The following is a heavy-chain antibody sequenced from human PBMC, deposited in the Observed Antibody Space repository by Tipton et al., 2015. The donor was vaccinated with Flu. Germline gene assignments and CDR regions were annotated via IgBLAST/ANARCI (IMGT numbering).Heavy chain of an antibody. J-gene: IGHJ4*02. CDR3: AGIAVAGIFDY. V-gene: IGHV4-4*07. CDR1: GGYISSYY. CDR2: IYTSGST. Sequence: TLSLTCTVSGGYISSYYWSWIRQPAGKGLEWIGRIYTSGSTNYNPSLKSRVTMSVDTSKNQFSLKLSSVTAADTAVYYCAGIAVAGIFDYWGQGTLVTVSS. D-gene: IGHD6-19*01.